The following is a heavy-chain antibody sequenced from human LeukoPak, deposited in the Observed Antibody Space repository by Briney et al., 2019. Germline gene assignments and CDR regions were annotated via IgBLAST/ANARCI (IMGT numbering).Heavy chain of an antibody. Sequence: GRSLRLSCAASGFTFSSYGMHWVRQAPGKGLEWVAVISYDGSNKYYADSVKGRFTISRDNSKNTLYLQMNSLRAEDTAVYYCAKAFSVGMDVWGKGTTVTVPS. CDR3: AKAFSVGMDV. J-gene: IGHJ6*04. CDR2: ISYDGSNK. D-gene: IGHD3-10*01. V-gene: IGHV3-30*18. CDR1: GFTFSSYG.